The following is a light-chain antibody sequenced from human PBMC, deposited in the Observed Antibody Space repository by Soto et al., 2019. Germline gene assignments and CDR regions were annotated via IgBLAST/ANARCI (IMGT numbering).Light chain of an antibody. CDR2: AAS. CDR1: QSISNF. V-gene: IGKV1-39*01. J-gene: IGKJ1*01. Sequence: DIQLTQSPSSLSASVGDRVTITCRASQSISNFLNWYQQKPGRAPKLLIYAASSLQSGVPSRFSGSGSGTDFTLTISSLQPEDFVTYYCQQSYTTPWTFGLGTKVEIE. CDR3: QQSYTTPWT.